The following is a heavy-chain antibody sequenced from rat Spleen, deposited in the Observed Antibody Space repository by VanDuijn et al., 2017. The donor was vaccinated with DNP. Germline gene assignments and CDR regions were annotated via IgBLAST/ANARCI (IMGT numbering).Heavy chain of an antibody. V-gene: IGHV5-31*01. CDR2: ITTGGGTT. CDR1: GFTFNNYW. Sequence: EVQLVESGGGLVQPGGSLKLSCVASGFTFNNYWMTWIRQAPGKGLEWVASITTGGGTTYYRDSVKGRFTISRDNAKSTLYLEMDSLRSEDTATYYCTTDPSYYSSPFAYWGQGTLVTVSS. CDR3: TTDPSYYSSPFAY. J-gene: IGHJ3*01. D-gene: IGHD1-2*01.